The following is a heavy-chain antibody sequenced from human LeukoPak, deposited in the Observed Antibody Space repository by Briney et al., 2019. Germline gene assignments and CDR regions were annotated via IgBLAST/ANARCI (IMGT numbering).Heavy chain of an antibody. J-gene: IGHJ5*02. CDR3: AELYCSSTSCYNHWFDP. Sequence: AASVKVSCKASGYTFTSYGISWVRQAPGQGLEWMGWISAYNGNTNYAQKHQGRVTMTTDTSTSTAYMELRSLRSDDTAVYYCAELYCSSTSCYNHWFDPWGQGTLVTVSS. CDR1: GYTFTSYG. V-gene: IGHV1-18*04. D-gene: IGHD2-2*02. CDR2: ISAYNGNT.